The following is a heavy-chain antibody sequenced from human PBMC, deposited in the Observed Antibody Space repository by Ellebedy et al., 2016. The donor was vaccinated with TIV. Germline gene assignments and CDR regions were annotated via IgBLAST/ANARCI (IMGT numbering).Heavy chain of an antibody. V-gene: IGHV3-23*01. CDR2: ISGSGNDP. D-gene: IGHD3-16*01. CDR1: GFDFIYSA. J-gene: IGHJ3*02. Sequence: GGSLRLSCATSGFDFIYSAMSWVRQAPGKGLEWVSGISGSGNDPYYADSVKGRFTISRDNPKNTLYLQMNSLRAEDTAVYYCASHLAGDGFDIWGQGTMVTAS. CDR3: ASHLAGDGFDI.